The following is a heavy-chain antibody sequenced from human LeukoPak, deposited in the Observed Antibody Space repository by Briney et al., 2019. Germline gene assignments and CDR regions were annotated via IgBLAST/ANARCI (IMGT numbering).Heavy chain of an antibody. D-gene: IGHD4-17*01. J-gene: IGHJ4*02. CDR1: GYIFTDYY. Sequence: ASVKVSCKASGYIFTDYYMHWVRQAPRQELGWMGRINPNSGGTYYAQKFEGRVTLTRDTSISTAYMELGRLRSDDTAFYYCARVTVTTEFDCWGQGTLLTVSS. V-gene: IGHV1-2*06. CDR2: INPNSGGT. CDR3: ARVTVTTEFDC.